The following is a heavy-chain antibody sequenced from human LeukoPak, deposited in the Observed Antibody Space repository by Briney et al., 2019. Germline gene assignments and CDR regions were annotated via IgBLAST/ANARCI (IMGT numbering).Heavy chain of an antibody. CDR1: GGSFSGYY. CDR2: IYYSGST. CDR3: ARYLNYDFWSGYFVDAFDI. D-gene: IGHD3-3*01. V-gene: IGHV4-59*01. J-gene: IGHJ3*02. Sequence: SETLSLTCAVYGGSFSGYYWSWIRQPPGKGLEWIGYIYYSGSTNYNPSLKSRVTISVDTSKNQFSLKLSSVTAADTAVYYCARYLNYDFWSGYFVDAFDIWGQGTMVTVSS.